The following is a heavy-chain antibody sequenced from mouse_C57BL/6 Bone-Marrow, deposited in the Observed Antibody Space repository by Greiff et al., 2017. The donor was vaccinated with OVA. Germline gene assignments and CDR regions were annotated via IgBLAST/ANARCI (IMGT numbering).Heavy chain of an antibody. CDR1: GYAFSSYW. Sequence: VQVVESGAELVKPGASVKISCKASGYAFSSYWMNWVKQRPGKGLEWIGQIYPGDGDTNYNGKFKGKATLTADKSSSTAYMQLSSLTSEDSAVYFCARGVPRGWYFDVWGTGTTVTVSS. D-gene: IGHD2-14*01. V-gene: IGHV1-80*01. J-gene: IGHJ1*03. CDR2: IYPGDGDT. CDR3: ARGVPRGWYFDV.